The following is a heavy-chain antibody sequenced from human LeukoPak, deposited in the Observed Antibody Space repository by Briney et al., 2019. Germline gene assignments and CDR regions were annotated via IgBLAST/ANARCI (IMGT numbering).Heavy chain of an antibody. D-gene: IGHD3-22*01. CDR3: ARARPTDSSGYYYLVDY. CDR2: IIPIFGTP. V-gene: IGHV1-69*05. CDR1: GGTFSSYA. J-gene: IGHJ4*02. Sequence: VASVKVSCMDSGGTFSSYAIIWVRQAPGPGGEWMGRIIPIFGTPNYAQKSQGRVTITTGESTSTAYMELSSLRSEDAAVYYCARARPTDSSGYYYLVDYWGQGTLVTVSS.